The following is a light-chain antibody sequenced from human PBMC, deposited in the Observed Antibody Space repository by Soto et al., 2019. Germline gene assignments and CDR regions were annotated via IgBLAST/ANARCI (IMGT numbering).Light chain of an antibody. Sequence: DIQMTQSPSTLSASVGDRVTITCRASQSVSVWLAWYQQKPGKVPKLLIYKASNLESGVPSRFSGSGSGTEFTLTITSLQPDDFATYYCQQYNSYPWMFGQGTKVHIK. CDR1: QSVSVW. CDR3: QQYNSYPWM. CDR2: KAS. J-gene: IGKJ1*01. V-gene: IGKV1-5*03.